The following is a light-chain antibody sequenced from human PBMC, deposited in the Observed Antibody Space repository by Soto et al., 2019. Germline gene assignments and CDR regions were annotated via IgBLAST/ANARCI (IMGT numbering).Light chain of an antibody. CDR3: QQRST. CDR1: QSVSSY. Sequence: EIVLTQSPATLSLSPGERATLSCRASQSVSSYLAWYQQNPGQAPRLLIYDASTRATGIPARFSGSGSGTDFTLTISSLEPEDFAVYYCQQRSTFGQGTRLEIK. J-gene: IGKJ5*01. CDR2: DAS. V-gene: IGKV3-11*01.